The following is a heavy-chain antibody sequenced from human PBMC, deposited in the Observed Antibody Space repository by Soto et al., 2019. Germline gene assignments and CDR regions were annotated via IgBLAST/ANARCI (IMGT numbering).Heavy chain of an antibody. CDR3: ARDQAGGVHDY. J-gene: IGHJ4*02. CDR1: GFTFSSYS. Sequence: GGSLRLSCAASGFTFSSYSMNWVRQAPGKGLEWVSSISSSSSYIYYADSVKGRFTISRDNAKNTLYLQMNSLRAEDTAVYYCARDQAGGVHDYWGRGTLVTVSS. CDR2: ISSSSSYI. D-gene: IGHD2-8*02. V-gene: IGHV3-21*01.